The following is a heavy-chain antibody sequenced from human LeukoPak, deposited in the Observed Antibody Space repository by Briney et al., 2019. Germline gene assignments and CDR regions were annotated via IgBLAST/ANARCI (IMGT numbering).Heavy chain of an antibody. CDR3: ARVVAVAGHFDY. J-gene: IGHJ4*02. V-gene: IGHV1-8*01. CDR1: GYTFTSYD. CDR2: MNPNSGNT. Sequence: ASVKVSCKASGYTFTSYDINWVRQATGQGLEWMGWMNPNSGNTGYAQKFQGRVTMTRNTSISTAYMELSSLRSEDTAVYYCARVVAVAGHFDYWGQGTLVTVSS. D-gene: IGHD6-19*01.